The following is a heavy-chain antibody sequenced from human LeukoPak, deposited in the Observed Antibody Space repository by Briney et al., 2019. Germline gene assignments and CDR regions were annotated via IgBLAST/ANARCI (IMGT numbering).Heavy chain of an antibody. V-gene: IGHV4-59*01. CDR2: IYDSGKT. CDR3: ARGGGTLDY. Sequence: SSETLSLTCTVSGDSISSYYWSWIRQPPGKGLEWIGYIYDSGKTNYNASLISRVTISVDTSKNQFSLKLTSVTPADTAVYYCARGGGTLDYWGQGTLVTVSS. CDR1: GDSISSYY. J-gene: IGHJ4*02. D-gene: IGHD3-16*01.